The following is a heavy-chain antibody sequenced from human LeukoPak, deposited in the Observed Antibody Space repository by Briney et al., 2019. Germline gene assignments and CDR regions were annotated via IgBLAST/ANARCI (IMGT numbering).Heavy chain of an antibody. CDR1: GGSISSYY. J-gene: IGHJ4*02. CDR3: ARESSSYTYRSLDY. CDR2: IYASGST. Sequence: ETLSLTCTVSGGSISSYYWSWIRQPPGKGLEWIGRIYASGSTNYNPSLKSRVTMSVDTSKNQFFLKVSSVIVADTAVYYCARESSSYTYRSLDYWGQGTLVTVSS. V-gene: IGHV4-4*07. D-gene: IGHD2-2*02.